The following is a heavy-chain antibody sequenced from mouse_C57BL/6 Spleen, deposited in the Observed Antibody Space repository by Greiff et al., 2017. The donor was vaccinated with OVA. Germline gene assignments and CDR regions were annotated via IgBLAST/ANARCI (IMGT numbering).Heavy chain of an antibody. D-gene: IGHD2-4*01. CDR3: TREGYDYDEAAYYFDY. CDR1: GFTFSSYA. Sequence: EVMLVESGEGLVKPGGSLKLSCAASGFTFSSYAMSWVRQTPEKRLEWVAYLSSGGDYIYYADTVKGRFTISRDNARNTLYLQMSSLKSEDTAMYYCTREGYDYDEAAYYFDYWGQGTTLTVSS. J-gene: IGHJ2*01. CDR2: LSSGGDYI. V-gene: IGHV5-9-1*02.